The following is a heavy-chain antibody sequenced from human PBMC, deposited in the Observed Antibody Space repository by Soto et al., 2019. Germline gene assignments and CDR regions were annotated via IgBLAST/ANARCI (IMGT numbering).Heavy chain of an antibody. Sequence: EVQLVESGGGLVKPRGSLRLSCAASGFTFSSYSMNWVRQAPGKGLEWVSSISSSSSYIYYADSVKGRFTISRDNAKNLLYLQMNSLRAEDTTVYYCARERAVADWFDPWGQGTLVTVSS. CDR1: GFTFSSYS. D-gene: IGHD6-19*01. CDR3: ARERAVADWFDP. CDR2: ISSSSSYI. V-gene: IGHV3-21*01. J-gene: IGHJ5*02.